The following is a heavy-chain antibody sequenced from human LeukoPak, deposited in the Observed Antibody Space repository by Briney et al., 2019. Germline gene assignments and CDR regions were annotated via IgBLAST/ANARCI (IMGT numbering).Heavy chain of an antibody. V-gene: IGHV3-53*01. J-gene: IGHJ4*02. CDR3: ASLKGLLDYFDY. D-gene: IGHD5-18*01. Sequence: PGGSLRLSCVASGFIVSNNYMSWVRQAPGKGLEWVSVLYNAGSTYYADSVKGRFTISRDNSKNTLYLQMYSLRAEDTAVYYCASLKGLLDYFDYWGQGILVTVYS. CDR1: GFIVSNNY. CDR2: LYNAGST.